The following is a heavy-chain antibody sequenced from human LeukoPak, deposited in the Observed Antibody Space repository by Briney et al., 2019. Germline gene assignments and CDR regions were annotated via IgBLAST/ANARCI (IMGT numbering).Heavy chain of an antibody. CDR1: GGSISSGGYY. CDR3: AKKASPLYFDY. Sequence: SQTLSLTCTVSGGSISSGGYYWSWIRQPPGKGLEWIGYIYHSGSTYHNPSLKSRVTISVDRSKNQFSLKLSSVTAADTAVYYGAKKASPLYFDYGAQGPRAPVPP. J-gene: IGHJ4*02. CDR2: IYHSGST. D-gene: IGHD5-12*01. V-gene: IGHV4-30-2*01.